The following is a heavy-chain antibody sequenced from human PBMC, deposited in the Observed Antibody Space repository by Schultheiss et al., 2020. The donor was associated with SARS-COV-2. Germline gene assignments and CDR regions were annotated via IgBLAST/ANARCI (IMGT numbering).Heavy chain of an antibody. CDR2: IKQDGSEK. CDR3: AKDVKGYGSGSSYFDY. CDR1: GFTFNRYV. V-gene: IGHV3-30*02. Sequence: GESLKISCAASGFTFNRYVIHWVRQAPGKGLEWVANIKQDGSEKYYADSVKGRFTISRDNSKNTLYLQMNSLRAEDTAVYYCAKDVKGYGSGSSYFDYWGQGTLVTVSS. J-gene: IGHJ4*02. D-gene: IGHD3-10*01.